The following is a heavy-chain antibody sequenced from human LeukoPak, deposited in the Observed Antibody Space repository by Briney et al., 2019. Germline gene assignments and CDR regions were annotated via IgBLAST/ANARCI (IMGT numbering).Heavy chain of an antibody. Sequence: GGSLRLSCAASGFTFSDYYMSWIRQAPGKGLEWVSYISSSGSTIYYADSVKGRFTISRDNAKNSLYLQMNSLRAEDTAVYYCARAKLRNSKYWFDPWGQGTLVTVSS. J-gene: IGHJ5*02. D-gene: IGHD4-23*01. CDR2: ISSSGSTI. CDR3: ARAKLRNSKYWFDP. V-gene: IGHV3-11*04. CDR1: GFTFSDYY.